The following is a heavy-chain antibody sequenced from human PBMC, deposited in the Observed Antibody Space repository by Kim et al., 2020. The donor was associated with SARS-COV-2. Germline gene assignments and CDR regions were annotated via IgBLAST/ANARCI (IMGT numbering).Heavy chain of an antibody. CDR3: AREVTNIVATGHFDY. Sequence: GGSLRLSCAASGFTFSDYYMSWIRQAPGKGLEWVSYISSSGSTIYYADSVKGRFTISRDNAKNSLYLQMNSLRAEDTAVYYCAREVTNIVATGHFDYWGQGTLVTVSS. V-gene: IGHV3-11*01. CDR2: ISSSGSTI. CDR1: GFTFSDYY. D-gene: IGHD5-12*01. J-gene: IGHJ4*02.